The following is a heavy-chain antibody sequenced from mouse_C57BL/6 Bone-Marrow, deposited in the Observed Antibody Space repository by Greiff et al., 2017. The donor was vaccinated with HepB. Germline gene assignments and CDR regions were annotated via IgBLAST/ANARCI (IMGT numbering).Heavy chain of an antibody. CDR1: GYAFSSSW. D-gene: IGHD1-1*02. V-gene: IGHV1-82*01. CDR2: IYPGDGDT. Sequence: VQLQQSGPELVKPGASVKISCKASGYAFSSSWMNWVKQRPGKGLEWIGRIYPGDGDTNYNGKFKGKATLTADKSSSTAYMQLSSLTSEDSAVYFCASPYGPFAYWGQGPLVTVSA. J-gene: IGHJ3*01. CDR3: ASPYGPFAY.